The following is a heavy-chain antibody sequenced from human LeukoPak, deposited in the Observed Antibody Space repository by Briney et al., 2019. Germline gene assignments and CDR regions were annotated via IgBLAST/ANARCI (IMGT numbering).Heavy chain of an antibody. CDR1: GFTFRSCG. V-gene: IGHV3-33*01. CDR2: IWYDGSNK. CDR3: ATAVASSSGWYADY. Sequence: GRSLRLSCAASGFTFRSCGMHWVRQAPGKGLEWVAVIWYDGSNKYYADSVKGRFTVSRDNSKNTLYLQMNSLRAEDTAVYYCATAVASSSGWYADYWGQGTLVTVSS. J-gene: IGHJ4*02. D-gene: IGHD6-19*01.